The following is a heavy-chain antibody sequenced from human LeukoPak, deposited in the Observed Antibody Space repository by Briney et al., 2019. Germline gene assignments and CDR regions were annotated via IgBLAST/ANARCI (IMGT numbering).Heavy chain of an antibody. CDR3: ARGGISGSLPTFDY. Sequence: GGSLRLSCVGSRFTFSTYGMHWVRQAPGKGLEWVAVIWYDGSDKYYSDSVKGRFTISRDNSKNTLYLQMNSLRVEDTAVYYCARGGISGSLPTFDYWGQGTLVTVSS. CDR2: IWYDGSDK. J-gene: IGHJ4*02. V-gene: IGHV3-33*01. D-gene: IGHD1-26*01. CDR1: RFTFSTYG.